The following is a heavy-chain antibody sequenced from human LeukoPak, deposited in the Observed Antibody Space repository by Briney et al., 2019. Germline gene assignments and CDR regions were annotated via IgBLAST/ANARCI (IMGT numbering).Heavy chain of an antibody. D-gene: IGHD2-2*01. CDR2: IGGGADYT. J-gene: IGHJ4*02. Sequence: PGGSLRLSCAPSGFTFSTYAMAWVRQAPGKGLEWVSAIGGGADYTFYADSVTGRFTISRDNSKNTLYLQMNSLRAEDTAVYYCAKELVSRSSLSFDYWGQGTRVTVSS. V-gene: IGHV3-23*01. CDR3: AKELVSRSSLSFDY. CDR1: GFTFSTYA.